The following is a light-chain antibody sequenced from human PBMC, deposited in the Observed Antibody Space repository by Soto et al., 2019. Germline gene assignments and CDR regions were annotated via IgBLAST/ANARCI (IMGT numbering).Light chain of an antibody. J-gene: IGKJ1*01. CDR3: QQYNTYWT. CDR1: QTISHW. V-gene: IGKV1-5*01. Sequence: DIHLPQSPSTMSASVGASSPITGRASQTISHWLAWYQQKPGKAPKLLIFDASSLENGVPSRFSGSGSGTEFALTITGLQPDDFATYYCQQYNTYWTFGQGTKVDIK. CDR2: DAS.